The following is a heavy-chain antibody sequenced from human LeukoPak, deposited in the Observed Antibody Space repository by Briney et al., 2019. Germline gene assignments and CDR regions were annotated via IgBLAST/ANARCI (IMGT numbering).Heavy chain of an antibody. CDR3: ARGVLWFGELLYKTGDAFDI. Sequence: SETLSLTCTVSGGSISDFYWAWIRQPADKGLEYIGRIFADEDTKYNPNLNPSLKCRVSMSADTSKNQVSLKLTSVTAADTAVYYCARGVLWFGELLYKTGDAFDIWGQGTMVTVSS. CDR1: GGSISDFY. D-gene: IGHD3-10*01. V-gene: IGHV4-4*07. CDR2: IFADEDT. J-gene: IGHJ3*02.